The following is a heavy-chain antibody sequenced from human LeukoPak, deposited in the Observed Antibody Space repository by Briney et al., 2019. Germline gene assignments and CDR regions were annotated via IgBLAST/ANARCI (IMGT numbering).Heavy chain of an antibody. CDR2: IKQDGSQE. D-gene: IGHD3-16*01. Sequence: GGSLRLSCAASGFTFSNYWMGWVRQAPGKGLEWVANIKQDGSQEYYVDSVKGRFTISRDNTKNSLYLQMNSLRAEDTAIYSCARRGGLARAFFDYWGQGTLVTVSS. CDR1: GFTFSNYW. J-gene: IGHJ4*02. CDR3: ARRGGLARAFFDY. V-gene: IGHV3-7*01.